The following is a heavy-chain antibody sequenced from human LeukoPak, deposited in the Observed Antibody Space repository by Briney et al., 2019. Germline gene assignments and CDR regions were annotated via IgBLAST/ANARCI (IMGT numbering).Heavy chain of an antibody. D-gene: IGHD5-18*01. J-gene: IGHJ6*02. Sequence: ASVKVSCKASGYTFTSYGISWVRQAPGQGLEWMGWISAYNGNTNYAQKLQGRVTMTTDTSTSTAYMELRSLRSDDTAVYYCAREGYSYGPSIRYYYYGMDVWGQGTTVTVSS. V-gene: IGHV1-18*01. CDR1: GYTFTSYG. CDR3: AREGYSYGPSIRYYYYGMDV. CDR2: ISAYNGNT.